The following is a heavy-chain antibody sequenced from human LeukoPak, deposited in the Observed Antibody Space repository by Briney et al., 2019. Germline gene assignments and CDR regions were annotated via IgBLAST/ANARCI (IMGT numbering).Heavy chain of an antibody. J-gene: IGHJ4*02. CDR1: GFTFSSYG. V-gene: IGHV3-33*01. CDR3: ARGGDIVVVPAAILDY. D-gene: IGHD2-2*01. CDR2: IWYDGSNK. Sequence: GGSLRLSCAASGFTFSSYGMHWVRQAPGKGLEWVAVIWYDGSNKYYADSVKGRFTIPRDNSKNTLYLQMNSLRAEDTAVYYCARGGDIVVVPAAILDYWGQGTLVTASS.